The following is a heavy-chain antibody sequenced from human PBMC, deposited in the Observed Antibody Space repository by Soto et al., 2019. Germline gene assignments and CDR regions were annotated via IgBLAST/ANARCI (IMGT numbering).Heavy chain of an antibody. V-gene: IGHV1-3*01. J-gene: IGHJ4*02. Sequence: ASVKVSCKSSGNTFTTYAMHWVRQAPGQRLEWMGWINAGNGNPKYSQKFQGRVTITRDTSASTGYMELSSLRLEDTAVYYCASGIDYGELDYWGQGTLVTVPQ. D-gene: IGHD4-17*01. CDR3: ASGIDYGELDY. CDR2: INAGNGNP. CDR1: GNTFTTYA.